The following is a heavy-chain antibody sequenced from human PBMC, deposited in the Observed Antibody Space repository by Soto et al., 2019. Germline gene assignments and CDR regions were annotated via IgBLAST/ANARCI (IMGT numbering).Heavy chain of an antibody. Sequence: SETLSLTCTVSGGSISSYYWSWIRQPPGKGLEWIGYIYYSGSTYYNPSLESRVTVSVDTSKNQFSLKLSSVTAADTAVYYCARDIAAAGRYKWFDPWGQGTLVNVS. J-gene: IGHJ5*02. CDR3: ARDIAAAGRYKWFDP. CDR1: GGSISSYY. D-gene: IGHD6-13*01. V-gene: IGHV4-59*01. CDR2: IYYSGST.